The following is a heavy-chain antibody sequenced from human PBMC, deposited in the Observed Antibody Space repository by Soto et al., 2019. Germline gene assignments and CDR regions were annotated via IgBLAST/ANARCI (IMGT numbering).Heavy chain of an antibody. D-gene: IGHD3-22*01. V-gene: IGHV1-69*13. CDR3: ASSLNYYDSSGYYYYYGMDV. J-gene: IGHJ6*02. Sequence: SVKVSCKASGGTFSSYAISWVRQAPGQGLEWMGGIIPIFGTANYAQKFQGRVTITADESTSTAYMELSSLRSEDTAVYYCASSLNYYDSSGYYYYYGMDVWGQGTTVTVSS. CDR2: IIPIFGTA. CDR1: GGTFSSYA.